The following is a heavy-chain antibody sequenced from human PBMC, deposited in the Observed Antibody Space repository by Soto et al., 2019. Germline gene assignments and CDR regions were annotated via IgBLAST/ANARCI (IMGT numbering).Heavy chain of an antibody. J-gene: IGHJ3*02. Sequence: QVQLQQWGAGLLKPSETLSLTCAVYGGFVSSGSYYWSWIRQPPGKGLEWIGEMSHSGGTRFNPYLNSRVTKSVETSKNQFSQNIYSVTAADTAVYYCARVERGTVTTVVDAFDIWGPGTMVTVSS. CDR3: ARVERGTVTTVVDAFDI. CDR1: GGFVSSGSYY. D-gene: IGHD1-1*01. CDR2: MSHSGGT. V-gene: IGHV4-34*01.